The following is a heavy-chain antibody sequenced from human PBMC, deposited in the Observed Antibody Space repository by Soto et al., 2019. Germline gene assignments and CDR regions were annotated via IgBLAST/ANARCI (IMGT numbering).Heavy chain of an antibody. V-gene: IGHV3-48*03. CDR1: EFTLSNYE. CDR3: ARVYDDYLIDAFDI. CDR2: IGRRGSPI. Sequence: ACEFTLSNYEMDWVRQAPGMGLEWVSHIGRRGSPIYYADSVKGRFTISRDNAKNSVFLQMNSLRPEDTAVYYCARVYDDYLIDAFDIWGQGTMVSVSS. J-gene: IGHJ3*02. D-gene: IGHD4-17*01.